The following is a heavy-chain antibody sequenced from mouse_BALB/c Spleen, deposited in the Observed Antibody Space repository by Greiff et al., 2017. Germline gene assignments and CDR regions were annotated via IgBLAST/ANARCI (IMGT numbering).Heavy chain of an antibody. D-gene: IGHD2-3*01. CDR3: ARVSRDGYYGYFDY. CDR1: GFSLTSYG. CDR2: IWAGGST. Sequence: VQRVESGPGLVAPSQSLSITCTVSGFSLTSYGVHWVRQPPGKGLEWLGVIWAGGSTNYNSALMSRLSISKDNSKSQVFLKMNSLQTDDTAMYYCARVSRDGYYGYFDYWGQGTTLTVSS. V-gene: IGHV2-9*02. J-gene: IGHJ2*01.